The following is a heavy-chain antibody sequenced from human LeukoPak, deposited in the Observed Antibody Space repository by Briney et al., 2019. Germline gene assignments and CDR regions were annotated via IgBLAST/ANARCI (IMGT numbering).Heavy chain of an antibody. CDR1: GFTVSSNY. V-gene: IGHV3-23*01. Sequence: GGSLRLSCAASGFTVSSNYMNWVRQAPGKGLEWVSAISGSGGSTYYADSVKGRFTISRDNSKNTLYLQMNSLRAKDTAVYYCARDLRYDFWSGYQDYWGQGTLVTVSS. J-gene: IGHJ4*02. D-gene: IGHD3-3*01. CDR2: ISGSGGST. CDR3: ARDLRYDFWSGYQDY.